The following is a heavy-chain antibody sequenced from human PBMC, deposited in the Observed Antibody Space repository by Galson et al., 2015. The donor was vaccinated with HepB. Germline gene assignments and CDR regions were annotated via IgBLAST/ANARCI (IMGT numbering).Heavy chain of an antibody. CDR2: LIAVFGTT. J-gene: IGHJ4*02. V-gene: IGHV1-69*06. Sequence: SVKVSCKAAGRFFSAYGISWVRKAPGQGLEWMGGLIAVFGTTHYAQKFQGRVTITADKSTSTVYMELSSLRSEDSAVDYCARDGTYYGYYFDYWGQGTLVTVSS. CDR1: GRFFSAYG. D-gene: IGHD3-10*01. CDR3: ARDGTYYGYYFDY.